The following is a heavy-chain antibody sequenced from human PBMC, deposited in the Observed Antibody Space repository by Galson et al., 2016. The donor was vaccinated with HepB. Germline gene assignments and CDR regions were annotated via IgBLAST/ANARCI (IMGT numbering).Heavy chain of an antibody. CDR1: GGSISSSSHY. CDR2: IYYTGIT. CDR3: ARSRGTYLAYYGMDV. J-gene: IGHJ6*02. D-gene: IGHD3-10*01. Sequence: SETLSLTCTVSGGSISSSSHYWGWIRQPPGKGLEWIGNIYYTGITYYNPSLKNRVTISVDTSKNQFSLMLSTLTAADTAVYYCARSRGTYLAYYGMDVWGQGTTVTVSS. V-gene: IGHV4-39*07.